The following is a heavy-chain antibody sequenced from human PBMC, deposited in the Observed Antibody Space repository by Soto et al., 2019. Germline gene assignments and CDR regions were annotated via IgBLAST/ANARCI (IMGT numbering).Heavy chain of an antibody. J-gene: IGHJ6*02. CDR1: GFTFNNYA. V-gene: IGHV3-30-3*01. CDR2: ISYDGINK. Sequence: QVQLVESGGGVVQPGTSLRLSCAASGFTFNNYAIHWVRQAPGKGLEWVAVISYDGINKYYADSAKGRFTVSRDNSENTLYLEMNSLSAEDTALYYWARGGGALYYFGLDVWGQGTTVTVSS. D-gene: IGHD3-16*01. CDR3: ARGGGALYYFGLDV.